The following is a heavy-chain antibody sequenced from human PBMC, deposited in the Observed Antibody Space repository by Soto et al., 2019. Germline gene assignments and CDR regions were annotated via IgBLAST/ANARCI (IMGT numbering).Heavy chain of an antibody. CDR2: IKQDGSEK. J-gene: IGHJ3*02. D-gene: IGHD3-10*01. CDR1: GFTFSVYW. V-gene: IGHV3-7*03. Sequence: EVQLVESGGGLVQPGGSLRLSCAASGFTFSVYWMSWVRQAPGEGLEWVANIKQDGSEKYYVDSVKGRFTISRDNAKNEVHLQMNSLRAEDTAVYYCARVLGALMVRGVSDAFDIWGQGTMVTVSS. CDR3: ARVLGALMVRGVSDAFDI.